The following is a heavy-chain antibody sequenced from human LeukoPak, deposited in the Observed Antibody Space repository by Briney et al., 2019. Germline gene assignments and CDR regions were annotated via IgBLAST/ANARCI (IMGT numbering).Heavy chain of an antibody. CDR3: ARDPTAMVTSSLDY. V-gene: IGHV3-20*04. D-gene: IGHD5-18*01. J-gene: IGHJ4*02. CDR2: INWNGGST. CDR1: GFTFSSYA. Sequence: GGSLRLSCAASGFTFSSYAMSWVRQAPGKGLEWVSGINWNGGSTGYADSVKGRFTISRDNAKNSLYLQMNSLRAEDTALYYCARDPTAMVTSSLDYWGQGTLVTVSS.